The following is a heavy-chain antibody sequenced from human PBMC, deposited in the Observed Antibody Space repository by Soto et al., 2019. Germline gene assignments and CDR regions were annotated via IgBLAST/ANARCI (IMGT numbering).Heavy chain of an antibody. J-gene: IGHJ6*02. CDR1: GFTFTSYS. V-gene: IGHV3-21*01. CDR3: AREEAYYYGMDV. CDR2: ISSSSSYI. Sequence: GGSLRLSCAAYGFTFTSYSMNWVRQAPVKGLEWVSSISSSSSYIYYADSVKGRFTISRDNAKNSLYLQMNSLRAEDTAVYYCAREEAYYYGMDVWGQGTTVTV.